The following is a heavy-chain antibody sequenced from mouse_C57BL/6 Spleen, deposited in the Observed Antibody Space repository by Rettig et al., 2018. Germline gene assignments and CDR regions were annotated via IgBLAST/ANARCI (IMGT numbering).Heavy chain of an antibody. D-gene: IGHD1-1*01. Sequence: IRQFPGNKLEWMGYISYDGSNNYNPSLKNRISITRDTSKNQFFLKLNSVTTEDTATYYCAIGVVPYYFDYWGQGTTLTVSS. V-gene: IGHV3-6*01. CDR3: AIGVVPYYFDY. CDR2: ISYDGSN. J-gene: IGHJ2*01.